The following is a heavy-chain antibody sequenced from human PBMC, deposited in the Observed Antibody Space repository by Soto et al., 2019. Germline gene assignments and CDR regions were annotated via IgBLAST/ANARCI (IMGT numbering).Heavy chain of an antibody. CDR1: GFVFSNFG. D-gene: IGHD3-16*01. J-gene: IGHJ4*02. Sequence: QVQLVESGGDVVQPGRSLRLSCVVSGFVFSNFGMHWVRQAPDKGLEWLAVIWYDGSKQYYGDSVKGRFTISRDNSKNTVDLQMNKPRGENTAVYFLARASPQPEPYDFDYWGQGTLVTVSS. CDR2: IWYDGSKQ. V-gene: IGHV3-33*01. CDR3: ARASPQPEPYDFDY.